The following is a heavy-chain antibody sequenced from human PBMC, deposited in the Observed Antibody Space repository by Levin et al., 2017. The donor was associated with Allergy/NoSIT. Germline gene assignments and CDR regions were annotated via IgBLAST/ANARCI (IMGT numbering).Heavy chain of an antibody. CDR3: ARLRRTNYWYFDL. Sequence: SETLSLTYTVSGGSMSSSSYFWAWVRQPPGKGLEWIGMIYYSGTTYYNPSLKSRVTLSVDTSKNHFSLQLTSVTAADTAMYFCARLRRTNYWYFDLWGRGTLVTVSS. J-gene: IGHJ2*01. V-gene: IGHV4-39*02. CDR1: GGSMSSSSYF. CDR2: IYYSGTT. D-gene: IGHD2-8*01.